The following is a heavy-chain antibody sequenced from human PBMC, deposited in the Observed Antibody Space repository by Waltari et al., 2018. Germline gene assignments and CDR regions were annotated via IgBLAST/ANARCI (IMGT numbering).Heavy chain of an antibody. V-gene: IGHV1-3*01. CDR2: INAGNGNT. Sequence: QVQLVQSGAEVKKPGASVKVSCKASGYTFTSYAMHWVRQAPGQRLEWMGWINAGNGNTKYSQKFQGRVTITRDTSASTAYMELSSLRSEDTAVYYCARELKQQLVRGGMDVWGQGTTVTVSS. D-gene: IGHD6-13*01. CDR1: GYTFTSYA. CDR3: ARELKQQLVRGGMDV. J-gene: IGHJ6*02.